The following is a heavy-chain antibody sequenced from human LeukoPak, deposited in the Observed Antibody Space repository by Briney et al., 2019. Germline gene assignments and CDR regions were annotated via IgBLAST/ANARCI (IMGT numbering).Heavy chain of an antibody. CDR2: IYYSGST. CDR1: GGSISSSSYY. J-gene: IGHJ4*02. D-gene: IGHD3-10*01. CDR3: ASPREGFYYYDY. V-gene: IGHV4-39*01. Sequence: SETLSLTCTVSGGSISSSSYYWGWIRQPPGKGLEWIGSIYYSGSTYYNPSLKSRVTISVDTSKNQFSLELTSVTAADTAVYYCASPREGFYYYDYWGQGTLVTVSS.